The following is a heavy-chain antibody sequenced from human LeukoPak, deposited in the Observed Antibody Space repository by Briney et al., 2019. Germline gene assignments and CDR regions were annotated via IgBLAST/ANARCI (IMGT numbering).Heavy chain of an antibody. Sequence: GGSLRLSCAVSGFTFSTYGMHWVRQAPGKGLEWVALISDDGTNRYADSVKGRFTISRDNSEKTVYLQMNSLRAEDTAVYYCVKDMFDYDSPYFDYWGQGSLVTVSS. CDR3: VKDMFDYDSPYFDY. D-gene: IGHD3-22*01. J-gene: IGHJ4*02. CDR1: GFTFSTYG. CDR2: ISDDGTNR. V-gene: IGHV3-30*18.